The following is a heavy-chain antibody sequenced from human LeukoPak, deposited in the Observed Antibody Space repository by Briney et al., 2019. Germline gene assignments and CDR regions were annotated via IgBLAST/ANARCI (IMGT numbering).Heavy chain of an antibody. Sequence: GASVKVSCKASGYTFTSYGISWVRQAPGQGLEWKGWISAYNGNTNYAQKLQGRVTMTTDTSTSTAYMELRSLRSDDTAVYYCARDTYYYGSGSLGMDVWGKGTTVTVSS. D-gene: IGHD3-10*01. CDR1: GYTFTSYG. V-gene: IGHV1-18*04. CDR3: ARDTYYYGSGSLGMDV. CDR2: ISAYNGNT. J-gene: IGHJ6*04.